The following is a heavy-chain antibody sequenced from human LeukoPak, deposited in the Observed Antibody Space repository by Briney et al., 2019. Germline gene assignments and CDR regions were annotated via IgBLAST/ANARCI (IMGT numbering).Heavy chain of an antibody. V-gene: IGHV3-23*01. CDR1: GFTFSSYA. CDR3: AKDLYHYDSTGYAFDY. CDR2: ISGSGVKT. J-gene: IGHJ4*02. D-gene: IGHD3-22*01. Sequence: GGSLGLSCAASGFTFSSYAMIWVRQAPGKGLQCVSTISGSGVKTYYADSVKGRFTISRDNSKNTLYLQMNSLRDGDTAVYYCAKDLYHYDSTGYAFDYWGQGTLVTVSS.